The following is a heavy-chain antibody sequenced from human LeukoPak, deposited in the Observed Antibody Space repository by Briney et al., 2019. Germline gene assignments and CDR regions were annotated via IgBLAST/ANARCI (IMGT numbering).Heavy chain of an antibody. Sequence: GGSLRLSCAASGFSFSSYWMNWVRQAPGKGLEWVSTITTSRSYRNYADSVKGRFTISRDNAKNSVYLQMNSLTAADTAVDYCTRPLDFDGDCYSGDLHHWPQGTRDPVS. V-gene: IGHV3-21*01. CDR3: TRPLDFDGDCYSGDLHH. CDR2: ITTSRSYR. D-gene: IGHD2-21*02. J-gene: IGHJ1*01. CDR1: GFSFSSYW.